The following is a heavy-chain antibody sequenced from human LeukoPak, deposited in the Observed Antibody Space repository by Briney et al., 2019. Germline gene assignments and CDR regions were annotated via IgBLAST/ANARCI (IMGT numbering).Heavy chain of an antibody. J-gene: IGHJ3*02. CDR2: IWSVGGAE. Sequence: GGSLRLSCVASGFPFSSYGMHWVRQAPGKGLEWVAVIWSVGGAEYYADSVKGRFTISRDNSKNMLFLQMNSLRAEDTAVYYCAKEMYYYDSSGYPRPDAFDIWGQGTMVTVSS. V-gene: IGHV3-33*06. CDR3: AKEMYYYDSSGYPRPDAFDI. CDR1: GFPFSSYG. D-gene: IGHD3-22*01.